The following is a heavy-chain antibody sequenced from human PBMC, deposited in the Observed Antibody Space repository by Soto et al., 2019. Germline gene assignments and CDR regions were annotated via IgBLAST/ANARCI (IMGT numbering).Heavy chain of an antibody. CDR3: AKDLAPERVPAALYYFDY. V-gene: IGHV3-23*01. CDR1: GFTFSSYA. Sequence: EVQLLESGGGLVQPGGSLRLSCAASGFTFSSYAMSWVRQAPGKGLEWVSAISGSGGSTYYADSVKGRFTISRDNSKNTLYLQMNSLSAEDTAVYYCAKDLAPERVPAALYYFDYWGQGTLVTVSS. J-gene: IGHJ4*02. D-gene: IGHD2-2*01. CDR2: ISGSGGST.